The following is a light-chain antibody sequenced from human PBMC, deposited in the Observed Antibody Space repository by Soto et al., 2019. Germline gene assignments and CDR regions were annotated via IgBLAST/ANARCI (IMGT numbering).Light chain of an antibody. Sequence: DIQMTQSPSTLSASVGDRVTITCRASQSIGSWLAWYQQKPGKAPKLLIFDASSLESGVPSRFSGSGSGTEFTLTISSLQPDDFASYYCQQDNTYPYTFGQGTTLEIK. J-gene: IGKJ2*01. V-gene: IGKV1-5*01. CDR1: QSIGSW. CDR2: DAS. CDR3: QQDNTYPYT.